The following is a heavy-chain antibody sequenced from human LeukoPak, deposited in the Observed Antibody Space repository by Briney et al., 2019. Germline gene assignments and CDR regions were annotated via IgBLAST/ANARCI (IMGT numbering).Heavy chain of an antibody. V-gene: IGHV3-74*01. D-gene: IGHD6-6*01. J-gene: IGHJ4*02. CDR1: GFTFSTYW. CDR3: ARGPNVPDY. Sequence: GGPLYLSCAASGFTFSTYWMHWGRQAPGKGLVWVSRIKSDGSATTYADSVRGRFTISRDNAKNTLYMEMNSLRAEDTAVYYCARGPNVPDYSGEGTLVTVSS. CDR2: IKSDGSAT.